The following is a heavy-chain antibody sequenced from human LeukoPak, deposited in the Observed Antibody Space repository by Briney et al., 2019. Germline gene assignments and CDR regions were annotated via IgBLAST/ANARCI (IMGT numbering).Heavy chain of an antibody. Sequence: PGGSLRLSCAASEFTFSSYWMSWVRQAPGKGLEWVANIKQDGSEKYYVDSVKGRFTISRDNAKNSLYLQMNSLRAEDTAVYYCAREDGGDCYDWGQGTLVTVSS. CDR1: EFTFSSYW. D-gene: IGHD2-21*02. CDR2: IKQDGSEK. CDR3: AREDGGDCYD. V-gene: IGHV3-7*01. J-gene: IGHJ4*02.